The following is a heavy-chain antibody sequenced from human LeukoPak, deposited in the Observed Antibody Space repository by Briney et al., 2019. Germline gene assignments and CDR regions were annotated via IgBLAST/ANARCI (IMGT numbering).Heavy chain of an antibody. CDR1: GGSITSSRYY. CDR2: IFHTGKT. D-gene: IGHD2-15*01. CDR3: ALQAATTWFDP. V-gene: IGHV4-39*01. J-gene: IGHJ5*02. Sequence: PSESLSLTCSVSGGSITSSRYYWGWIRQPPGKGLESIGTIFHTGKTYYNPSLKSRVTISVDTSKTQFSLRLSSVTAADTAVYYCALQAATTWFDPWGRGALVTASS.